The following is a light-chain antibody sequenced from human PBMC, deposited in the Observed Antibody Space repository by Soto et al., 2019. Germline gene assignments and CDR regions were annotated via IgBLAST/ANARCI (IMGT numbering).Light chain of an antibody. V-gene: IGLV1-44*01. Sequence: QAVVTQPPSASGTPGQRVTISCSGSSSNIGSNTVNWYQHLPGTAPKLLIYADDQRPSGVPDRFSGSKSGTSASLAISGLQSEEEADYYCAAWDDRLNGVVFGGGTQLTVL. J-gene: IGLJ2*01. CDR3: AAWDDRLNGVV. CDR2: ADD. CDR1: SSNIGSNT.